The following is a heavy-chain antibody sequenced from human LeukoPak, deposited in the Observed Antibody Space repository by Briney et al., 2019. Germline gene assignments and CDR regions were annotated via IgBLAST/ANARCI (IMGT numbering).Heavy chain of an antibody. J-gene: IGHJ4*02. CDR2: MSAYNGNT. CDR3: ARVSIVGAPDDY. CDR1: GYTFTSYG. V-gene: IGHV1-18*01. D-gene: IGHD1-26*01. Sequence: ASVKVSCKASGYTFTSYGISWVRQAPGQGREWMGWMSAYNGNTNYAQKLQVRVTMTTDTSTSTAYMELRSLRSDDTAVYYCARVSIVGAPDDYWGQGTLVTVSS.